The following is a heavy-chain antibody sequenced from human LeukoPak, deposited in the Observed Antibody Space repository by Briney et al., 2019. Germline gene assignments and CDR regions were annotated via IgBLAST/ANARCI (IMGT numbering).Heavy chain of an antibody. V-gene: IGHV4-59*12. CDR1: GGSISSYY. CDR3: ARGVRGANHRFDP. D-gene: IGHD3-16*01. CDR2: IYYSGST. J-gene: IGHJ5*02. Sequence: SETLSLTCTVSGGSISSYYWSWIRQPPGKGLEWIGYIYYSGSTNYNPSLKSRVTISVDTSKNQFSLKLSSVTAADTAVYYCARGVRGANHRFDPWGQGTLVTVSS.